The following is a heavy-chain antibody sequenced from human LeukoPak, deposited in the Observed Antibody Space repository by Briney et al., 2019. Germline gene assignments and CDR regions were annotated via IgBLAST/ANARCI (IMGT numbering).Heavy chain of an antibody. Sequence: GGSLRLSCAASGFTFISYWMSWVRQAPGKGLEWVANIKQDGSEKYYVDSGKGPLTISRDNAKNSLYLQMDSLRAEDTAVYYCATQAVATYSFDYWGQGTLVTVSS. CDR1: GFTFISYW. CDR2: IKQDGSEK. D-gene: IGHD6-19*01. CDR3: ATQAVATYSFDY. J-gene: IGHJ4*02. V-gene: IGHV3-7*03.